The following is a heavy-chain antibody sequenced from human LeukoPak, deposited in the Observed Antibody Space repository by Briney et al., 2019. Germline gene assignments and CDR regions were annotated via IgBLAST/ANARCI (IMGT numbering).Heavy chain of an antibody. Sequence: GGSLRLSCAASGFTFSSYAMHWVRQAPGKGLEWVAVISYDGSNKYYADSVKGRFTISRDNSKNTLYLQMNSLRAEDTAVYYCARDSRGGYYDHWGQGTLVTVSS. J-gene: IGHJ4*02. V-gene: IGHV3-30*04. D-gene: IGHD3-22*01. CDR2: ISYDGSNK. CDR1: GFTFSSYA. CDR3: ARDSRGGYYDH.